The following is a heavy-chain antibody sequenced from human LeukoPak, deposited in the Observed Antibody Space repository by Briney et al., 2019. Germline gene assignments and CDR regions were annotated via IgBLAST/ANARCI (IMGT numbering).Heavy chain of an antibody. CDR3: ARVSGGYATDYWYFDL. V-gene: IGHV1-69*06. CDR2: IIPIFGTA. J-gene: IGHJ2*01. CDR1: GGTFSSYA. Sequence: SVKVSCKASGGTFSSYAISWVRQAPGQGLEWMGGIIPIFGTANYAQKFQGRVTITADKSTSTAYMELSSLRSEDTAVYYCARVSGGYATDYWYFDLWGRGTLVTVSS. D-gene: IGHD5-12*01.